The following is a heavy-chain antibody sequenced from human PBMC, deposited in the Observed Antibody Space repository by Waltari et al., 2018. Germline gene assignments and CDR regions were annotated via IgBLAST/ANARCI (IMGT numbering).Heavy chain of an antibody. D-gene: IGHD2-15*01. Sequence: EVQLVESGGDLVQPGRSLRLSCTTSGFNFGDYGLNWVRQAPGKGLEWLGFIRSNTYGGTTHYAASGRGRFAISRDDSNSIAYLQMNSLRSEDTAVYHCARDFDCYDGNCSARTSLDIWGQGTMVTVSS. CDR3: ARDFDCYDGNCSARTSLDI. CDR1: GFNFGDYG. J-gene: IGHJ3*02. V-gene: IGHV3-49*04. CDR2: IRSNTYGGTT.